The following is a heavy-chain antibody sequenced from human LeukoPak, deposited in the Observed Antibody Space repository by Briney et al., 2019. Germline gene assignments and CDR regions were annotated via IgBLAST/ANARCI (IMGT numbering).Heavy chain of an antibody. V-gene: IGHV3-49*04. CDR2: IRSKAYGGTT. CDR1: GFTFSSYE. CDR3: TRVSLVVASVFFHY. Sequence: GGSLRLSCAASGFTFSSYEMNWVRQAPGKGLEWVGFIRSKAYGGTTEYAASVKGRFTVSRDDSKNIAYLQMNNLKTEDTAVYYCTRVSLVVASVFFHYWGQGTLVTVSS. D-gene: IGHD2-15*01. J-gene: IGHJ4*02.